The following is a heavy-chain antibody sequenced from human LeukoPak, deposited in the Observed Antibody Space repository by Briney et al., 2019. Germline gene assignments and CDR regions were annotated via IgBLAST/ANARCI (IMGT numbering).Heavy chain of an antibody. Sequence: PGGSLRLSCAVSGFSFSGYSMDWGRQSPGKGVEWLSYFRSSSSTIYYADSVKGRFTVSRDNSKNSLYLQMNSLRDEDTAVYYCVRTVLGVSSSHDLWGRGTLVTVS. CDR1: GFSFSGYS. D-gene: IGHD3-10*02. J-gene: IGHJ2*01. CDR3: VRTVLGVSSSHDL. V-gene: IGHV3-48*02. CDR2: FRSSSSTI.